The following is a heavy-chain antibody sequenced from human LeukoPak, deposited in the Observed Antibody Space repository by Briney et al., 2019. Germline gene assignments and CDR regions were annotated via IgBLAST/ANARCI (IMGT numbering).Heavy chain of an antibody. CDR2: IRYDGSDE. CDR1: VFTFSSYE. J-gene: IGHJ4*02. CDR3: AKSIAVAGFAGGRTLDY. V-gene: IGHV3-30*02. Sequence: GGSLRLSCAASVFTFSSYEMNWVRQAPGRGLEWVAFIRYDGSDEYYADSVNGRFTISRENSKNTLYLQMNSLRAEDTAVYYCAKSIAVAGFAGGRTLDYWGQGTLVTVSS. D-gene: IGHD6-19*01.